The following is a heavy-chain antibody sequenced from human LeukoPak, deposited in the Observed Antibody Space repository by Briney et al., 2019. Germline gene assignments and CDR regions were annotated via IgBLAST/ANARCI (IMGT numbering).Heavy chain of an antibody. J-gene: IGHJ5*02. D-gene: IGHD2-2*01. CDR1: GDSVSSNSVT. V-gene: IGHV6-1*01. CDR2: TYYRSTWYN. Sequence: SQTLSLTCAISGDSVSSNSVTWNWIRQSPSRGLEWLGRTYYRSTWYNDYAVSVRGRITVNPDTSKNQFSLHLNSATPEDTAVYYCARRLTQYDCFDPWGQGILVTVSS. CDR3: ARRLTQYDCFDP.